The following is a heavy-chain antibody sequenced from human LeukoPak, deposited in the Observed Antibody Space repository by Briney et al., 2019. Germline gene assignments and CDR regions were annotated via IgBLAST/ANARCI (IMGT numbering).Heavy chain of an antibody. D-gene: IGHD6-19*01. CDR1: GGSISSYY. J-gene: IGHJ6*03. CDR2: IYYSGST. V-gene: IGHV4-59*01. Sequence: PSETLSLTCTVSGGSISSYYWSWIRQPPGKGLEWIGYIYYSGSTNYNPSLKSRVTISVDTSKNQFSLKLSSATAADTAVYYCARDKGYSSGWYPYYYYMDVWGKGTTVTVSS. CDR3: ARDKGYSSGWYPYYYYMDV.